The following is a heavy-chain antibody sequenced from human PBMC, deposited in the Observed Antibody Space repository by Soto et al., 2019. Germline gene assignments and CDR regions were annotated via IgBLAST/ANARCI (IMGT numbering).Heavy chain of an antibody. D-gene: IGHD2-2*01. CDR3: ARGHLYGNIVVVPAAMPYYFDY. J-gene: IGHJ4*02. CDR2: INHSGST. CDR1: GGSFSGYY. V-gene: IGHV4-34*01. Sequence: SETLSLTCAVYGGSFSGYYWSWIRQPPGKGLEWIGEINHSGSTNYNPSLKSRVTISVDTSKNQFSLKLSSVTAADTAVYYCARGHLYGNIVVVPAAMPYYFDYWGQGTLVTVSS.